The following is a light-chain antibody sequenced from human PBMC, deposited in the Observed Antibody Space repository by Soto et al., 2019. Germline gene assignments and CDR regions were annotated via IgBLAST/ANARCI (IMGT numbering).Light chain of an antibody. Sequence: DIQMTQSPSTLSAFVGERVTITCRASHYVSSSLAWYQQKPGKAPKLMIYKTSILESGVPSMFSGSASGTEFTLSISSLQPDDFATYWCQQYNTYLWTFGQGTKVEIK. CDR1: HYVSSS. CDR3: QQYNTYLWT. J-gene: IGKJ1*01. V-gene: IGKV1-5*03. CDR2: KTS.